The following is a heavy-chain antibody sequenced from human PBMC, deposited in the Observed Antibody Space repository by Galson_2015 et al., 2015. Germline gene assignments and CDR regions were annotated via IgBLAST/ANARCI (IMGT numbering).Heavy chain of an antibody. CDR2: ISSSSSYI. CDR3: ARGFYGAQPLYFDY. D-gene: IGHD4-17*01. J-gene: IGHJ4*02. Sequence: SLRLSCAASGFTFSSYSMNWVRQAPGKGLEWVSSISSSSSYIYYADSVKGRFTISRDNAKNSLYLQMNSLRAEDTAVYYCARGFYGAQPLYFDYWGQGTLVTVSS. CDR1: GFTFSSYS. V-gene: IGHV3-21*01.